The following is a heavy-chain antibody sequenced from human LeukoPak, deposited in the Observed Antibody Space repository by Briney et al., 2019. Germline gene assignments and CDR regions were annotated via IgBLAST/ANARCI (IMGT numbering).Heavy chain of an antibody. J-gene: IGHJ4*02. CDR1: GFTVSSNY. CDR2: INHSGST. CDR3: ARGGYPFDY. D-gene: IGHD5-12*01. Sequence: PGGSLGLSCAASGFTVSSNYMSWIRQPPGKGLEWIGEINHSGSTNYNPSLKSRVTISVDTSKNQFSLKLSSVTAADTAVYYCARGGYPFDYWGQGTLVTVSS. V-gene: IGHV4-34*01.